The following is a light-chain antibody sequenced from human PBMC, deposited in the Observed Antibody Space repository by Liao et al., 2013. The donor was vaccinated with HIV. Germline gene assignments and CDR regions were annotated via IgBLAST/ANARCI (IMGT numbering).Light chain of an antibody. J-gene: IGLJ2*01. Sequence: SYVLTQPPSVSVAPGKTARITCGGNNIGSKSVHWYQQKPGQAPVLVIYRDNNRPSGIPERFSGSVSGSSATLTISRVQAGDEADYYCQVWDSSTVVFGGGTKLTVL. CDR2: RDN. CDR3: QVWDSSTVV. CDR1: NIGSKS. V-gene: IGLV3-9*01.